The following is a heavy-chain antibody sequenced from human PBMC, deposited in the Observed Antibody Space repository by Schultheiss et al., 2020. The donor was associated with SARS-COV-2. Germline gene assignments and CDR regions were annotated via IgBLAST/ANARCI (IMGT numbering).Heavy chain of an antibody. J-gene: IGHJ5*02. CDR3: ARGLSSCSGGSCSTEGFDP. V-gene: IGHV1-8*02. CDR1: GYTFTSYD. D-gene: IGHD2-15*01. Sequence: ASVKVSCKASGYTFTSYDINWVRQATGQGLEWMGWMNPNSGNTGYAQKFQGRVTMTRNTSISTAYMELSSLRSEDTAVYYCARGLSSCSGGSCSTEGFDPWGQGTLVTVSS. CDR2: MNPNSGNT.